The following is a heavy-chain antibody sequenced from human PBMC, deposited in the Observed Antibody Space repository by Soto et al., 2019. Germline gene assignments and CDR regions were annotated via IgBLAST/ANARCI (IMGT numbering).Heavy chain of an antibody. V-gene: IGHV3-30*18. CDR2: ISYDGSNK. CDR1: GFTFSSYG. D-gene: IGHD3-10*01. J-gene: IGHJ4*02. CDR3: AKEGHYLVRAPYLLLTHDY. Sequence: PGGSLRLSCAASGFTFSSYGMHWVRQAPGKGLEWVAVISYDGSNKYYADSVKGRFTISRDNSKNTLYLQMNSLRAEDTAVYYCAKEGHYLVRAPYLLLTHDYWGQGTLVTVSS.